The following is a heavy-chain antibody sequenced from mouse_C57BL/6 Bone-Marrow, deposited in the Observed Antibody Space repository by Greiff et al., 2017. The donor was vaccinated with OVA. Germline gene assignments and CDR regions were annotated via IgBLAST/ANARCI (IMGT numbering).Heavy chain of an antibody. CDR3: ARERLRRGVDY. CDR1: GYTFTSYT. CDR2: LNPRRGYT. J-gene: IGHJ2*01. V-gene: IGHV1-4*01. Sequence: QVQLQQSGAELARPGASVKMSCKASGYTFTSYTMHWVKQRPGQGLEWIGYLNPRRGYTKYNQKFKDKATLTADKSSSTAYMQLSSLTSEDSAVYYGARERLRRGVDYWGQGTTLTVSS. D-gene: IGHD2-4*01.